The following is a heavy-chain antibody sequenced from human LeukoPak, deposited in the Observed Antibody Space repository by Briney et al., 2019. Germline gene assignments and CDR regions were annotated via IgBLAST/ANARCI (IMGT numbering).Heavy chain of an antibody. V-gene: IGHV4-59*01. CDR2: INYSGST. Sequence: SETLSLTCTVSGGSFSTYYWSWIRQPPGKGLEWIGYINYSGSTTYSPSLKRRVTISVDTSKSQFSLKLSSVTAADTAVYYCARVLQNYYHLDVWGKGTTVTVSS. CDR1: GGSFSTYY. D-gene: IGHD3-3*01. J-gene: IGHJ6*03. CDR3: ARVLQNYYHLDV.